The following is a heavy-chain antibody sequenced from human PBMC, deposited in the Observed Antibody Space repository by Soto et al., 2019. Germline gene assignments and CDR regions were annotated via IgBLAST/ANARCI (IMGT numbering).Heavy chain of an antibody. D-gene: IGHD3-16*02. CDR2: IVVGSGNT. CDR1: GFTFTSSA. Sequence: GASVKVSCQASGFTFTSSAMQWVRQARGQSLEWIGWIVVGSGNTNYAQKFQERVTITRDMSTSTAYMELSSLRSEDTAVYYCAADGITFGGVIVKARAFDIWGQGTMVTVSS. J-gene: IGHJ3*02. V-gene: IGHV1-58*02. CDR3: AADGITFGGVIVKARAFDI.